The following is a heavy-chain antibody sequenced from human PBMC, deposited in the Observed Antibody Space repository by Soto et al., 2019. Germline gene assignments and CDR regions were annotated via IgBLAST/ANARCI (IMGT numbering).Heavy chain of an antibody. D-gene: IGHD2-15*01. CDR3: ARDQPYTYCSGGSCYNDYYYYMDV. J-gene: IGHJ6*03. CDR2: ISSSSSYI. V-gene: IGHV3-21*01. Sequence: GGSLRLSCAASGFTFSSYSMNWVRQAPGKGLEWVSSISSSSSYIYYADSVKGRFTISRDNAKNSLYLQMNSLRAEDTAVYYCARDQPYTYCSGGSCYNDYYYYMDVWGKGTTVTSP. CDR1: GFTFSSYS.